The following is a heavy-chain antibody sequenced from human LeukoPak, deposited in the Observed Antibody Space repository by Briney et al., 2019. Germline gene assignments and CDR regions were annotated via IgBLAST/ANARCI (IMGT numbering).Heavy chain of an antibody. CDR1: GYTFTDYY. V-gene: IGHV1-69-2*01. D-gene: IGHD1-26*01. CDR2: VDPEDGET. CDR3: ATVVGATPDY. Sequence: ASVKVSCKASGYTFTDYYMHWVQQAPGKGVEWMGRVDPEDGETIYAEKFQGRVTITADTSTDTAYMELSSLRSEDTAVYYCATVVGATPDYWGQGTLVTVSS. J-gene: IGHJ4*02.